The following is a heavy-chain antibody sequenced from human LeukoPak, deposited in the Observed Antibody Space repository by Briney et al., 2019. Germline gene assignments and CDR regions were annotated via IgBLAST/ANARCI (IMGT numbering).Heavy chain of an antibody. J-gene: IGHJ5*02. V-gene: IGHV3-7*01. D-gene: IGHD6-19*01. CDR1: GFTFSSYW. CDR3: ARDFRYLYSSGWYPTLNP. CDR2: IKQDGSEK. Sequence: PGGSLRLSCAASGFTFSSYWMSWVRQAPGKGLECVANIKQDGSEKYYVDSVKGRFTISRDNAKNSLYLQMNSLRAEDTAVYYCARDFRYLYSSGWYPTLNPWGQGTLVTVSS.